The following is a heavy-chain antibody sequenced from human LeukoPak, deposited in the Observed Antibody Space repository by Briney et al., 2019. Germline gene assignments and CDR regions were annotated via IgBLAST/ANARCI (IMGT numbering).Heavy chain of an antibody. CDR1: GGSFSGYY. J-gene: IGHJ4*02. CDR2: INHSGST. D-gene: IGHD3-3*01. CDR3: ASRRLTDFWSGIPQYYFDY. V-gene: IGHV4-34*01. Sequence: KPSETLSLTCAVYGGSFSGYYWSWIRQPPGKGLEWIGEINHSGSTNYNPSLKSRVTISVDTSKNQFSLKLSSVTAADTAVYYCASRRLTDFWSGIPQYYFDYWGQGTLVTVSS.